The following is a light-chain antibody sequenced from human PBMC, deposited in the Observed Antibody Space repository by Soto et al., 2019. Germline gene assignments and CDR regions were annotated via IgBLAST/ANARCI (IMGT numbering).Light chain of an antibody. CDR2: DAS. CDR1: QSVSSY. Sequence: EIVLTQSPATLSLSPGERATLSCRASQSVSSYLAWYQQKPGQAPRLLIYDASNRATGIPTRFSGSGSGTDFTLTISSLEPEDFAVYYWQQRTNWPPGFTFGQGTRLELK. CDR3: QQRTNWPPGFT. J-gene: IGKJ5*01. V-gene: IGKV3-11*01.